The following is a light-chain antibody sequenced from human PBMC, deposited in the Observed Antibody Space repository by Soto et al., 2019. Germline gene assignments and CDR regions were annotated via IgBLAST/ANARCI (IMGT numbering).Light chain of an antibody. V-gene: IGKV1-5*01. CDR2: DAS. Sequence: DIQMTQSPSTLSASVGDRVVITCRASQSISTWLAWYQQKPGKAPTLLISDASNLQRWVPSRFSGSGSGTEFTLTISSLQPDDFSTYYCHQYDSYPWTFGQGTKVEIK. J-gene: IGKJ1*01. CDR1: QSISTW. CDR3: HQYDSYPWT.